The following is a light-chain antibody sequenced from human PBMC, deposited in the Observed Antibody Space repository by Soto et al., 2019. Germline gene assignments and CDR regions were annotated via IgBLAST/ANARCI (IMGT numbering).Light chain of an antibody. CDR1: QSVSSN. V-gene: IGKV3D-15*01. J-gene: IGKJ1*01. CDR2: GAS. CDR3: QQYNNWWA. Sequence: IVLPQSPGTLSLSPGERATLSCRASQSVSSNNLAWYQQRPGQAPRVVIYGASTRATGIPERFSGSGSGTEFTLTISSLQSEDFAVYYCQQYNNWWAFGQGTKVDIK.